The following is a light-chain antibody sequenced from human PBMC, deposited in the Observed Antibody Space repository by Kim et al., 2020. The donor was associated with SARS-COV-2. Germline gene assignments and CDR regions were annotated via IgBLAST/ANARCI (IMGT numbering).Light chain of an antibody. CDR2: DAS. CDR3: QQYNRPPWT. J-gene: IGKJ1*01. Sequence: DIQMTQSPSTLSASVGDRVTITCRASQSISSWLAWYQQKPGKAPKLLNYDASSLESGVPSRFSGSGSGTEFTLTISSLQPDDFATYYCQQYNRPPWTFGQGTKVDIK. CDR1: QSISSW. V-gene: IGKV1-5*01.